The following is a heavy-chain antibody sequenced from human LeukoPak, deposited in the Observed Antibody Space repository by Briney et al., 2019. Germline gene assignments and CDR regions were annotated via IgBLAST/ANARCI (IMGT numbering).Heavy chain of an antibody. CDR2: IYYSGST. J-gene: IGHJ4*02. V-gene: IGHV4-59*01. CDR1: GGSISSYY. D-gene: IGHD1-20*01. Sequence: SETLSLTCTVSGGSISSYYWSWIRQPPGKGLEWIGYIYYSGSTNYNPSLKSRVTISVHTSKNQFSLKLSSVTAADTAVYYCAREGITGTYYYFDYWGQGTLVTVSS. CDR3: AREGITGTYYYFDY.